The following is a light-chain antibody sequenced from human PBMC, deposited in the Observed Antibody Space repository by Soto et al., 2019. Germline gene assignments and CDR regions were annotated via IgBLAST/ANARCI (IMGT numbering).Light chain of an antibody. CDR2: EGT. Sequence: QSVLTQPASVSGSLGQSITISCTGSSSDVGTYYFVSWYQQHPGKVPKLMIYEGTKRPSGVSDRFSGSKSGNTASMTISGLQAEDEANYYCCSYVGATTYVFGTGTKVTVL. J-gene: IGLJ1*01. CDR3: CSYVGATTYV. CDR1: SSDVGTYYF. V-gene: IGLV2-23*01.